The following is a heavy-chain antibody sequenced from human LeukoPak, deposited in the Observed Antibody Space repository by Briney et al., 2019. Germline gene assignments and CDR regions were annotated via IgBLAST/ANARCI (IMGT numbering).Heavy chain of an antibody. Sequence: GGSLRLSCAASGFTFSSYGMKWVRQAPGKGLEWVSSISSDSTYIYYAGSVKGRFTISRDNAKNSLYLQMNSLRAEDTAVYYCARPSTSLDAFDIWGQGTMVTVSS. V-gene: IGHV3-21*01. D-gene: IGHD2-2*01. CDR1: GFTFSSYG. CDR3: ARPSTSLDAFDI. J-gene: IGHJ3*02. CDR2: ISSDSTYI.